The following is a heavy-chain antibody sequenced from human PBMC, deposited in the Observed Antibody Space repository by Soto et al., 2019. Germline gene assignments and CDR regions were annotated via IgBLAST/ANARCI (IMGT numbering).Heavy chain of an antibody. J-gene: IGHJ4*02. CDR3: ARRISVAGTDYFDY. Sequence: NPSETLSLTXGVSGYSITSGSYWGWIRQPPGKGLEWIGNIFHNGGTYDNPSLRGRLTMSVDTSKNQFSLKLSSVTAADTAVYYCARRISVAGTDYFDYWGPGTLVTVS. CDR1: GYSITSGSY. D-gene: IGHD6-19*01. CDR2: IFHNGGT. V-gene: IGHV4-38-2*01.